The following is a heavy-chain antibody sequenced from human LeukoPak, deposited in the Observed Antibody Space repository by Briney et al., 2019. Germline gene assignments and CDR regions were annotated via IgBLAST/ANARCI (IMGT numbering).Heavy chain of an antibody. V-gene: IGHV4-31*03. CDR2: IYYSGTT. D-gene: IGHD4-17*01. CDR3: YGSGF. Sequence: PSQTLSLTCTVSGASTTSGAYYWSWIRQHPGKGLEWIGYIYYSGTTYYNPSLKSRVTISVDTSKNQFSLKLSSVTAADTAVYYCYGSGFWGQGTLVTVSS. CDR1: GASTTSGAYY. J-gene: IGHJ4*02.